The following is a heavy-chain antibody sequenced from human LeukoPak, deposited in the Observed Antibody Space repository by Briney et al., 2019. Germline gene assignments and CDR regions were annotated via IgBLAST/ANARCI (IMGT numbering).Heavy chain of an antibody. Sequence: GGSLRLSCAASGFSFSSYAMAWVRQAPGKGLEWVSRISGSGGRAYYTESVQGRFTISRDSSKNTLFLQMNSLRAEDTAVYYCAKDRAYCGGDCYPEAFDIRGQGTMVTVSS. CDR3: AKDRAYCGGDCYPEAFDI. CDR1: GFSFSSYA. J-gene: IGHJ3*02. CDR2: ISGSGGRA. D-gene: IGHD2-21*02. V-gene: IGHV3-23*01.